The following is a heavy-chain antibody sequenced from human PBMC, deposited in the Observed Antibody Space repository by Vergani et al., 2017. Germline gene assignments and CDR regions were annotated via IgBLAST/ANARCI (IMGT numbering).Heavy chain of an antibody. V-gene: IGHV1-2*04. CDR3: ARALNIQGDLDI. J-gene: IGHJ3*02. D-gene: IGHD2/OR15-2a*01. Sequence: QVQLVQSGAAVQKPGAPVKVPCKASGYTFTGYYMHWVRQAPGQGLEWMGWINPNSGGTNYAQKFQGWVTMNRDTSISTAYMELSRLRSDDTAVYYCARALNIQGDLDIWGQGTMVTVSS. CDR1: GYTFTGYY. CDR2: INPNSGGT.